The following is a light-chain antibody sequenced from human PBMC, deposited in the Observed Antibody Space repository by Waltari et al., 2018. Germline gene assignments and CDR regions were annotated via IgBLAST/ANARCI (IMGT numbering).Light chain of an antibody. CDR2: VNSDGSH. Sequence: QLVLTQSPSASASLGASVKLTCTLSSGHSSNVVAWLQQRPEKGPRYLMKVNSDGSHTKGDEIPDRFSGSSSGAERYLTSSSLQSEDEADYFCQTGGHGTWVFGGGTKLTVL. J-gene: IGLJ3*02. V-gene: IGLV4-69*01. CDR1: SGHSSNV. CDR3: QTGGHGTWV.